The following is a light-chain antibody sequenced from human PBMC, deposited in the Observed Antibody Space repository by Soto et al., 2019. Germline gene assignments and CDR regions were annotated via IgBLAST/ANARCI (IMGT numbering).Light chain of an antibody. J-gene: IGKJ2*01. CDR1: QSVSSY. Sequence: EIVLTQSPATLSLSPGERATLSCRASQSVSSYLAWYQQKPGQAPRLLIYDASNMATGIPAWFSGSGSGTDFTLTISSREPEDFAFYYCQQRSNWSYTFGQGTKLEIK. CDR3: QQRSNWSYT. CDR2: DAS. V-gene: IGKV3-11*01.